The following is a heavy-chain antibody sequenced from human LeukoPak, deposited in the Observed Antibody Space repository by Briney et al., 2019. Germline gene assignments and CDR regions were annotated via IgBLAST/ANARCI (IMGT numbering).Heavy chain of an antibody. V-gene: IGHV3-30-3*01. CDR2: ISYDGSNK. Sequence: PGRSLRLSCAASGFTFSSYAMHWVRQAPGRGLEWVAVISYDGSNKYYADSVKGRFTISRDNSKNTLYLQTNSLRAEDTAVYYCARDLVKYQLLWGAFDIWGQGTMVTVSS. D-gene: IGHD2-2*01. CDR3: ARDLVKYQLLWGAFDI. CDR1: GFTFSSYA. J-gene: IGHJ3*02.